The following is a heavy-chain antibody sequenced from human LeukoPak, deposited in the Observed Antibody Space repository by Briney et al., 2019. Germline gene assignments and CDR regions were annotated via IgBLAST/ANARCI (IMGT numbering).Heavy chain of an antibody. CDR2: MNPNSGNT. J-gene: IGHJ4*02. CDR3: AREPRYSSSWSDY. CDR1: GYTFTSYD. V-gene: IGHV1-8*03. D-gene: IGHD6-13*01. Sequence: ASVKVSCKASGYTFTSYDINWVRQATGQGLEWMGWMNPNSGNTGYAQKFQGRVTITRNTSISTAYMELSSLGSEDTAVYYCAREPRYSSSWSDYWGQGTLVTVSS.